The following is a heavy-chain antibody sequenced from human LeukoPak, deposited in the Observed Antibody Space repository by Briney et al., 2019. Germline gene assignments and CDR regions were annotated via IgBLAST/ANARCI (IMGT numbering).Heavy chain of an antibody. CDR2: ISSSGPAI. V-gene: IGHV3-48*03. J-gene: IGHJ2*01. CDR3: ARDRAPPTSWYFDL. CDR1: GFTFSNYE. Sequence: GGSLRLSCAASGFTFSNYEMNWVRQAPGKGLEWLSYISSSGPAIYSADSVKGRFTISRDNSRNTLYLQMNTLRVEDSAVYYCARDRAPPTSWYFDLWGRGTLVTVSS. D-gene: IGHD3-10*01.